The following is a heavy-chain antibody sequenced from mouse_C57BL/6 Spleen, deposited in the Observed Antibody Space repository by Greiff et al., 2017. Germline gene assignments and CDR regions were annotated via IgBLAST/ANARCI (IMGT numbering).Heavy chain of an antibody. CDR1: GFTFSSYT. CDR2: ISGGGGNT. D-gene: IGHD1-1*01. J-gene: IGHJ4*01. Sequence: DVMLVESGGGLVKPGGSLKLSCAASGFTFSSYTMSWVRQTPEKRLEWVATISGGGGNTYYPDSVKGRFTISRDNAKNTLYLQMSSLRSEDTALYYCARHYGSRWAMDYWGQGTSVTVS. CDR3: ARHYGSRWAMDY. V-gene: IGHV5-9*01.